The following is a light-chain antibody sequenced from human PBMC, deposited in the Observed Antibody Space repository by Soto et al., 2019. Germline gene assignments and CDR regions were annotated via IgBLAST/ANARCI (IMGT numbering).Light chain of an antibody. V-gene: IGKV3-20*01. J-gene: IGKJ2*01. CDR3: QQYGSSPLYT. CDR1: QSVSSSY. Sequence: EIVLTQSPGTLSLSPGERATLSCRASQSVSSSYLAWYQQKPGQAPRLLIYGASSRATGIPDRFSGSGSGTDFTLTISKLWPEDFAVYYCQQYGSSPLYTFGQGTKMVIK. CDR2: GAS.